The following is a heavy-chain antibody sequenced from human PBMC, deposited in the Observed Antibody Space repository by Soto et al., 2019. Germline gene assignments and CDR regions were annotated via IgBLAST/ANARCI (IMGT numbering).Heavy chain of an antibody. V-gene: IGHV3-11*06. CDR1: GLTFTDYY. Sequence: GGSLRLSCASSGLTFTDYYMSWLRQAPGKGLEWISYISSSGTFTKYADSVEGRFTISRDNSNNSLFLQMNSLTFEDTAIYYCARLATSSTGPDFWGQGTLVTVSS. J-gene: IGHJ4*02. CDR2: ISSSGTFT. CDR3: ARLATSSTGPDF. D-gene: IGHD3-10*01.